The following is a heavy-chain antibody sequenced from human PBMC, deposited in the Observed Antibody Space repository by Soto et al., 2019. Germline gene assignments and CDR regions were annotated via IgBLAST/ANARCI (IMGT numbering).Heavy chain of an antibody. CDR1: GFTFSYYP. CDR2: ISFDGSNK. Sequence: QMQLVESGGGAVQPGRSLRLSCAASGFTFSYYPMPWVRQAPGKWLEWSAVISFDGSNKYYADSVKGRFTISRDNSKNTLYLRINSLRGEDTAVYYCARVPGDMFAILYIYPLDGREPLFDVDVWCQGTPVTVSS. J-gene: IGHJ6*02. D-gene: IGHD2-8*01. V-gene: IGHV3-30*04. CDR3: ARVPGDMFAILYIYPLDGREPLFDVDV.